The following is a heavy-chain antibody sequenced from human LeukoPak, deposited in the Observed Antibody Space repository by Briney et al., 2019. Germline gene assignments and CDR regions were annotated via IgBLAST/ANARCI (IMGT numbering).Heavy chain of an antibody. CDR2: ISGSGGST. Sequence: GGSLRLSCAASGFTFSSYAMSWVRQAPGKGLEWVSAISGSGGSTYYADSVKGRFTISRDNSKNTPYLQMNSLRAEDTAVYYCALKGGYSPFDYWGQGTLVTVSS. CDR3: ALKGGYSPFDY. CDR1: GFTFSSYA. J-gene: IGHJ4*02. V-gene: IGHV3-23*01. D-gene: IGHD5-18*01.